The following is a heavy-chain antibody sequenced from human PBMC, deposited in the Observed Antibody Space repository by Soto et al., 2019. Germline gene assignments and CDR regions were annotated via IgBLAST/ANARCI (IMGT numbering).Heavy chain of an antibody. CDR2: ISSSSDYM. CDR1: GFTFSSYN. D-gene: IGHD2-15*01. Sequence: EVQLVESGGGLVKPGGSLRLSCAASGFTFSSYNMNWVRQAPGKGLEWVSSISSSSDYMYYADSVKGRFTISRDNAKNSLYLQMNSLRDEDTAVYYCARSLGYCSGGNCYYFDCWGQGTLVTVSS. V-gene: IGHV3-21*01. CDR3: ARSLGYCSGGNCYYFDC. J-gene: IGHJ4*02.